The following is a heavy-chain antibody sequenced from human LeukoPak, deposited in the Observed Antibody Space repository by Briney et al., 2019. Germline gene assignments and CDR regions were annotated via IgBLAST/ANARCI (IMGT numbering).Heavy chain of an antibody. V-gene: IGHV4-39*07. J-gene: IGHJ4*02. CDR3: ARGRRFRMVVAATRNFDY. CDR2: IYYSGST. CDR1: GGSISSSSYY. Sequence: SETLSLTCTVSGGSISSSSYYWGWIRQPPGKGLEWIGSIYYSGSTYYNPSLKSRVTISVDTSKNQFSLKLSSVTAADTAVYYCARGRRFRMVVAATRNFDYWGQGTLVTVSS. D-gene: IGHD2-15*01.